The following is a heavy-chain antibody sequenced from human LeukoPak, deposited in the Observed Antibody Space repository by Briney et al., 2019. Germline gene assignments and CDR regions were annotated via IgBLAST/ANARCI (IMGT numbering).Heavy chain of an antibody. Sequence: GGSLRLSCAASGFAFSSYWMSRVRQAPGKGLEWVANIKQDGSERYYVDSVKGRFTISRDNAKNSLYLQMNSLRAEDTAVYYCARDIVVVPAALNWFDPWGQGTLVTVSS. CDR1: GFAFSSYW. V-gene: IGHV3-7*01. D-gene: IGHD2-2*01. CDR2: IKQDGSER. CDR3: ARDIVVVPAALNWFDP. J-gene: IGHJ5*02.